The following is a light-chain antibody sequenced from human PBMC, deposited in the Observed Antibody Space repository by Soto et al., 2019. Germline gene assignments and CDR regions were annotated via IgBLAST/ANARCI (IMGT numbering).Light chain of an antibody. CDR2: RNN. V-gene: IGLV1-47*01. CDR3: AAWDDSLSGHYV. Sequence: QSVLTQPPSASGAPGQMVTISCSGSTSNIGTNYVYWYHQLPGTAPKLLISRNNQRPSGVPDRFSGSKSGTSASLAISGLRSEDEGDYYCAAWDDSLSGHYVFGTGTKVTVL. CDR1: TSNIGTNY. J-gene: IGLJ1*01.